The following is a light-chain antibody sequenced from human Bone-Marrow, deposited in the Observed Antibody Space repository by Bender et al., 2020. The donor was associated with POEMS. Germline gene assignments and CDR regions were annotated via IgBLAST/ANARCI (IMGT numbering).Light chain of an antibody. V-gene: IGLV2-23*01. CDR2: GGR. CDR1: SSDVENYNL. Sequence: QSALAQPASVSGSPGQSITISRTGISSDVENYNLVSWYQYSPGQTPKLMIFGGRERPSGVSDRFSGFKSGNTASLKISGLQTEDEAGYYCCAYAGRSFVVFGGGTNLTV. CDR3: CAYAGRSFVV. J-gene: IGLJ2*01.